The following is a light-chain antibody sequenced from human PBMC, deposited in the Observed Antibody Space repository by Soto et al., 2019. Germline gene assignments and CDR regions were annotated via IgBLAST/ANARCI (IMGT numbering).Light chain of an antibody. V-gene: IGKV1-12*01. Sequence: DIQMTQSPSSVSASVGDRVTIACRASQGISRWLVWYQQKPGDAPKFLIYAASSLESGVPSRFSGSGSGTDFTLTISSLQPEDFATYYCQQANSFPYTFGQGTKLEMK. CDR2: AAS. CDR3: QQANSFPYT. J-gene: IGKJ2*01. CDR1: QGISRW.